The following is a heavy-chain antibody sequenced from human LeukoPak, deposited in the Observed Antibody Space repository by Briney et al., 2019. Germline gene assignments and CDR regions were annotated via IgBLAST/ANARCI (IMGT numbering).Heavy chain of an antibody. D-gene: IGHD5-18*01. CDR1: GFAFYNYA. J-gene: IGHJ4*02. Sequence: GGSLRLSCAASGFAFYNYAMSWVRQAPGKGLEWVSGISGSGDSAYYTDSVKGRFTISRDNSKNTLYLLMSNLTAEDTAVYHCASQTRMQLWGYFDLWGQGALVIVSS. V-gene: IGHV3-23*01. CDR3: ASQTRMQLWGYFDL. CDR2: ISGSGDSA.